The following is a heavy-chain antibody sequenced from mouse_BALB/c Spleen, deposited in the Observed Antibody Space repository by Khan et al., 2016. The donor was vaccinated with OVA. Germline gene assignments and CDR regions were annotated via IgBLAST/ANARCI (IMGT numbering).Heavy chain of an antibody. J-gene: IGHJ4*01. CDR3: ARFCVPYDAMDY. CDR2: IWAGGST. V-gene: IGHV2-9*02. CDR1: GFSLTSYG. Sequence: QVQLQESGPGLVAPSQSLAITCTVSGFSLTSYGVNWVRQPPGKGLEWLGVIWAGGSTNYNSALMSRLSTSKDNSKSQVFLKMNSLQPDDTATCYCARFCVPYDAMDYWGQGTSVTVSS.